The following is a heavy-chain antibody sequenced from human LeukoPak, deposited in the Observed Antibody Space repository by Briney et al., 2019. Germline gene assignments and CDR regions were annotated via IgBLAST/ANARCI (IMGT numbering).Heavy chain of an antibody. V-gene: IGHV3-53*01. CDR1: GFDISYNY. CDR2: IHTGGTT. CDR3: ARVWFGYFFQ. Sequence: PGGSLRLSCAASGFDISYNYVGWVRQAPEKGLEWVSVIHTGGTTHYADSVKGRFTISKDNSNNTVYLQMNSVGVEDTAVYYCARVWFGYFFQWGQGALVTVSS. D-gene: IGHD3-10*01. J-gene: IGHJ4*02.